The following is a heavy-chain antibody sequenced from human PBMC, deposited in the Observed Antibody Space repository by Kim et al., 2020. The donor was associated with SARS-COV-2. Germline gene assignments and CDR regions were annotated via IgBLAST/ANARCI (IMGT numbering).Heavy chain of an antibody. CDR1: GGTFSSYA. Sequence: SVKVSCKSSGGTFSSYAISWVRQAPGQGLEWMGRIIPILGIANYAQKFQGRVTITADKSTSTAYMELSSLRSEDTAVYYCARDGHIAVAGFDYWGQGTLVTVSS. CDR2: IIPILGIA. CDR3: ARDGHIAVAGFDY. D-gene: IGHD6-19*01. V-gene: IGHV1-69*04. J-gene: IGHJ4*02.